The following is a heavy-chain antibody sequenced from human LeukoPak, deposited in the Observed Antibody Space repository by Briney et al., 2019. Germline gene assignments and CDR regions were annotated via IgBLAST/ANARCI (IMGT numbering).Heavy chain of an antibody. CDR1: GYSFTSYW. Sequence: GESLRISCQGSGYSFTSYWISWVRQMPGKGLEWMGRIDPSDSYTNYSPSFQGHVTISADKFIRTAYLQWSSLKASDTAMYYCARLRSAPLRGFDPWGQGTLVTVSS. V-gene: IGHV5-10-1*01. J-gene: IGHJ5*02. CDR3: ARLRSAPLRGFDP. CDR2: IDPSDSYT.